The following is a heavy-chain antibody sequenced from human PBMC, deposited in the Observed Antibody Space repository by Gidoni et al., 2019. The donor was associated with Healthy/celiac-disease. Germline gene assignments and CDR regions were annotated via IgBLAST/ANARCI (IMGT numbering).Heavy chain of an antibody. J-gene: IGHJ4*02. D-gene: IGHD6-19*01. CDR1: GGTFSSYT. V-gene: IGHV1-69*02. Sequence: QVQLVQSGAEVKKPGSSVTVSCKASGGTFSSYTIRWVQQAPGQGLEWMGRIIPILGIANYAQKFQGRVTITADKSTSTAYMELSSLRSEDTAVYYCARVLGPQWLVNWGQGTLVTVSS. CDR3: ARVLGPQWLVN. CDR2: IIPILGIA.